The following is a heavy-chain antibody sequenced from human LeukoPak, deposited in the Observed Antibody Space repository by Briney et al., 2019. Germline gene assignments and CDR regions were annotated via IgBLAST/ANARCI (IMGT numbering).Heavy chain of an antibody. CDR1: GGSISSYY. V-gene: IGHV4-59*01. CDR2: ICYSGST. Sequence: SETLSLTCTVSGGSISSYYWSWIRQPPGKGLEWIGYICYSGSTNYNPSLNSRVTISVDTSKNQFSLRLSSVTAADTAVYYCGRSLSSAWYYFAYWGQGTLVTVSS. J-gene: IGHJ4*02. CDR3: GRSLSSAWYYFAY. D-gene: IGHD6-19*01.